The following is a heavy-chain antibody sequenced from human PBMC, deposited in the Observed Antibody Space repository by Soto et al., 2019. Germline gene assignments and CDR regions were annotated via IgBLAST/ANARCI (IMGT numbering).Heavy chain of an antibody. CDR1: GCTFRSYS. V-gene: IGHV3-30-3*01. CDR3: ARDPGAVPMYYFDY. CDR2: ISYDGSNK. J-gene: IGHJ4*02. D-gene: IGHD3-10*02. Sequence: LGVCRAASGCTFRSYSMHWVRKAPGKGLEWVAVISYDGSNKYYPDSVKGRFTISRDNSNNTLYLQMISLRADDTAVYYCARDPGAVPMYYFDYWGQGTLVTVSS.